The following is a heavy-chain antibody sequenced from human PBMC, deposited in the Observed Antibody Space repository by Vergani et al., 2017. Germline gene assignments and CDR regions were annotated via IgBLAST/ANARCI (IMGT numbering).Heavy chain of an antibody. J-gene: IGHJ4*02. CDR1: GFTFSSHD. CDR2: IKNTDDST. V-gene: IGHV3-23*01. Sequence: EVKLLQSEGAVVQPGGSLRLSCVASGFTFSSHDMSWVRQGHGQGLEWVSSIKNTDDSTHYADSVNGRFTISRDNSKNTLYLQMNSLRVEHTAVYYCGRGSDTYNWGQGTLVTVSS. CDR3: GRGSDTYN. D-gene: IGHD5-24*01.